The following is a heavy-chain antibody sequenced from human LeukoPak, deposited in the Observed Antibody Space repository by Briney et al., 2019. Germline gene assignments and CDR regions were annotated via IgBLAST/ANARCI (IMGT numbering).Heavy chain of an antibody. CDR1: GGTSSSYA. CDR3: ARQRQRDGYNRGIAFDI. Sequence: SVKVSCKASGGTSSSYATRWVRQAPGQGLEWMGRIIPIFGTANYAQKFQGRVTITTDESTSTAYMELSSLRSEDTAVYYCARQRQRDGYNRGIAFDIWGQGTMVTVSS. CDR2: IIPIFGTA. J-gene: IGHJ3*02. D-gene: IGHD5-24*01. V-gene: IGHV1-69*05.